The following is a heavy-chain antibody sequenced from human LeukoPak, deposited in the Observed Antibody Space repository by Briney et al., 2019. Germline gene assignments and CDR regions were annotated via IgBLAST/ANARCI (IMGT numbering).Heavy chain of an antibody. V-gene: IGHV4-61*02. CDR2: IYSSGST. D-gene: IGHD6-13*01. CDR3: ARVFPYSSSWFYFDY. CDR1: GGSISSSSYY. Sequence: PSETLSLTCTVSGGSISSSSYYWSWIRQPAGKGLEWIGRIYSSGSTNYNPSLKSRVTMSVDTSKNQFSLKLSSVTAADTAVYYCARVFPYSSSWFYFDYWGQGTLVTVSS. J-gene: IGHJ4*02.